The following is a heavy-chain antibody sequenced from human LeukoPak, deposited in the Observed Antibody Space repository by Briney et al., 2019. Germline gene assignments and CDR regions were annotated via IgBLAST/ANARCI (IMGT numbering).Heavy chain of an antibody. CDR1: GGSFSGYY. D-gene: IGHD1-26*01. J-gene: IGHJ6*03. Sequence: SETLSLTCAVYGGSFSGYYWSWIRQPPGKGLEWIGEINHSGSTNYNPSLKSRVTISVDTSKNQFSLKLSSGTAADTAFYYCASQGHHGKIVGTTPSYFYMDVWGKGTTVTVSS. CDR3: ASQGHHGKIVGTTPSYFYMDV. CDR2: INHSGST. V-gene: IGHV4-34*01.